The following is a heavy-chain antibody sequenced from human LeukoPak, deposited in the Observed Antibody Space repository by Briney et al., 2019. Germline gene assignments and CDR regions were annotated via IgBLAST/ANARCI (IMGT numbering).Heavy chain of an antibody. J-gene: IGHJ4*02. CDR2: ISYDGSNK. CDR3: ASGGALTTLDY. V-gene: IGHV3-30-3*01. D-gene: IGHD4-11*01. Sequence: GGSLRLSCAASGFTFSSYAMSWVRQAPGKGLEWVAVISYDGSNKYYADSVKGRFTISRDNSKNTLYLQMNSLRAEDTAVYYCASGGALTTLDYWGQGTLVTVSS. CDR1: GFTFSSYA.